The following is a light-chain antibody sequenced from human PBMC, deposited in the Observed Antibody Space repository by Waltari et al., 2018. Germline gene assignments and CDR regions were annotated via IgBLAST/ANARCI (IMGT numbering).Light chain of an antibody. Sequence: EIVLTQSPATLSLSPGERATLSCRASQSVSSYLAWYQQKPGQAPRLLIYEASNRATGIPARFSGSGSGTDVTRTISSLEPEDFAVYYCQQRSNWTFGQGTKVEIK. CDR1: QSVSSY. CDR2: EAS. CDR3: QQRSNWT. V-gene: IGKV3-11*01. J-gene: IGKJ1*01.